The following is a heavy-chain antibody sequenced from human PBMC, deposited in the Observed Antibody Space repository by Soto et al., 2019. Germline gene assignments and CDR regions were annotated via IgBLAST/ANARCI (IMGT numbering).Heavy chain of an antibody. V-gene: IGHV3-30-3*01. CDR3: AREVFSSWYGMVPAGWFDP. Sequence: GGSLRLSCAASGFTFSSYAMHWVRQAPGKGLEWVAVISYDGSNKYYADSVKGRFTISRDNSKNTLYLQMNSLRAEDTAVYYCAREVFSSWYGMVPAGWFDPWGQGTLVTVSS. J-gene: IGHJ5*02. CDR1: GFTFSSYA. CDR2: ISYDGSNK. D-gene: IGHD6-13*01.